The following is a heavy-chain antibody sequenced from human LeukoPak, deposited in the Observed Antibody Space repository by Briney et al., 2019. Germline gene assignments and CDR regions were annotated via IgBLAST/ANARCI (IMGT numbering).Heavy chain of an antibody. CDR2: ISYDGDNK. D-gene: IGHD3-22*01. V-gene: IGHV3-30*04. J-gene: IGHJ4*02. CDR3: ARGEYYYDSSGYPDY. Sequence: GGSLRLSCAASGFTFSSYAMHWVRQAPGKGLEWVAVISYDGDNKYYADSVKGRFTISRDNFKNTLDLQMSSLRAEDTAVYSCARGEYYYDSSGYPDYWGQGTLVTVSS. CDR1: GFTFSSYA.